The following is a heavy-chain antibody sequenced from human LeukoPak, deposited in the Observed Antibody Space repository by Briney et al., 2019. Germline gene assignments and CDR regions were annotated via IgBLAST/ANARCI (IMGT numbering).Heavy chain of an antibody. CDR1: GGSFSGYY. CDR2: INHSGST. J-gene: IGHJ4*02. V-gene: IGHV4-34*01. D-gene: IGHD2-2*01. Sequence: PSETLSLTCAVYGGSFSGYYWSWIRQPPGKGLEWIGEINHSGSTNYNPSLKSRVTISVDTSKNQFSLKLSSVTAADTAVYYCARIYHFDYWGQGTLVTVSS. CDR3: ARIYHFDY.